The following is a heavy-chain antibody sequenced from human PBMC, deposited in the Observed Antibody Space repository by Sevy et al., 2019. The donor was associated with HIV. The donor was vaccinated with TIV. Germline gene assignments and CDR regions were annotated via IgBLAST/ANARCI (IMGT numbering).Heavy chain of an antibody. V-gene: IGHV3-21*01. J-gene: IGHJ3*02. D-gene: IGHD3-22*01. CDR2: ISSSSSYI. CDR1: GFTFSSYS. CDR3: ARDAITIDYYDSSGYYTLDAFDI. Sequence: GGSLRLSCAASGFTFSSYSMNWVRQAPGKGLEWVSSISSSSSYIYYADSVKGRFTISRDNAKNSLYLQMNSLRAEDKGVDYCARDAITIDYYDSSGYYTLDAFDIWGQGTMVTVSS.